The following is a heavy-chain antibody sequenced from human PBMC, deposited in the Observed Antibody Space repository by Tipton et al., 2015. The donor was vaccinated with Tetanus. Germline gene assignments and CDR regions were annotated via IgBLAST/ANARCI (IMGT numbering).Heavy chain of an antibody. V-gene: IGHV3-11*04. Sequence: SLRLSCAASGLSFSDYFMGWVRQAPGEGLEWISYISDTASTIHYADSVRGRFTISRDNAKNSLSLQMKSLGDEDTAVYYCATGRTLDYWGQGTRVTVST. D-gene: IGHD1-26*01. CDR2: ISDTASTI. CDR1: GLSFSDYF. J-gene: IGHJ4*02. CDR3: ATGRTLDY.